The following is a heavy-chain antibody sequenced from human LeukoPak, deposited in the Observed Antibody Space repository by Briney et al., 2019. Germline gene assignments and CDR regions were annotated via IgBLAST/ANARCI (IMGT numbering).Heavy chain of an antibody. CDR3: ARETSLLVHTYDY. V-gene: IGHV4-59*12. Sequence: SETLSLTCTVSGGSISSYYWSWIRQPPGKGLEWIGYIYYSGSTYYNPSLKSRVTISVDTSKNQFSLKLSSVTAADTAVYYCARETSLLVHTYDYWGQGTLVTVSS. CDR2: IYYSGST. J-gene: IGHJ4*02. CDR1: GGSISSYY.